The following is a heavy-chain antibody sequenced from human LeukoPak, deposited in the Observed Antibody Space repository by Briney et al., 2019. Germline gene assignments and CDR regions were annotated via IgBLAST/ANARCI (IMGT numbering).Heavy chain of an antibody. Sequence: ASVKVSCKASGGTFSSYNFIWVRQAPGQGLEWMGGIIPMQGTPNYAQKFQDRVTISADKSTSTVYMALSSLRYEDTAMYYCARESVAGGFEYWGQGTLVTVSS. V-gene: IGHV1-69*08. CDR3: ARESVAGGFEY. J-gene: IGHJ4*02. D-gene: IGHD6-19*01. CDR2: IIPMQGTP. CDR1: GGTFSSYN.